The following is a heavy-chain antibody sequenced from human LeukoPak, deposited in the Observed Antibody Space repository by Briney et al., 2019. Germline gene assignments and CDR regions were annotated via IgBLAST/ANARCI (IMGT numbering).Heavy chain of an antibody. D-gene: IGHD3-10*01. V-gene: IGHV3-13*01. CDR2: IGTTGDT. CDR3: ARAVPLARGVNYYDY. Sequence: GGSLRLSCAASGFTFSSSDMHWVRQATGKGLEWVSAIGTTGDTYYPGSVKGRFTISRENARNSLYLQMNSLRVGDTAVYYCARAVPLARGVNYYDYWGQGTLVTVSS. J-gene: IGHJ4*02. CDR1: GFTFSSSD.